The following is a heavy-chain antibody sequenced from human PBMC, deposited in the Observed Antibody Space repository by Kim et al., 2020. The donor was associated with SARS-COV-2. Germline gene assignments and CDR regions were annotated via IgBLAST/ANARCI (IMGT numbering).Heavy chain of an antibody. V-gene: IGHV3-11*05. J-gene: IGHJ4*02. Sequence: GRFTISRDNAKKSLYLQMNSLRAEDTAVYYCARGLGQNYDILTGYYLDSWGQGTLVTVSS. D-gene: IGHD3-9*01. CDR3: ARGLGQNYDILTGYYLDS.